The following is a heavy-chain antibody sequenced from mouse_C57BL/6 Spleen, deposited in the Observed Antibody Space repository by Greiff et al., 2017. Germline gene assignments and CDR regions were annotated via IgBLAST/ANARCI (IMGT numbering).Heavy chain of an antibody. Sequence: QVQLKQSGAELARPGASVKLSCKASGYTFTSYGISWVKQRTGQGLEWIGEIYPRSGNTYYNEKFKGKATLTADKSSSTAYMELRSLTSEDSAVYFCARGGYEGNAMDYWGQGTSVTVSS. V-gene: IGHV1-81*01. CDR1: GYTFTSYG. J-gene: IGHJ4*01. D-gene: IGHD2-14*01. CDR2: IYPRSGNT. CDR3: ARGGYEGNAMDY.